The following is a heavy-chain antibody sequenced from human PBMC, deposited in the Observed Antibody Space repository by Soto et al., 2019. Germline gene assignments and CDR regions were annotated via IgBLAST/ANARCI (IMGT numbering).Heavy chain of an antibody. CDR2: IIPIFGPA. CDR3: ATGSFTSTGGRIGYHYNAMDV. V-gene: IGHV1-69*13. CDR1: GDTVNGYA. D-gene: IGHD1-1*01. J-gene: IGHJ6*02. Sequence: ASVKVSCKVSGDTVNGYAITWVRQAPGQGLEWMGGIIPIFGPANFAKNFQGRVTITADESTTTAYMELSSLTSEDTAVYYCATGSFTSTGGRIGYHYNAMDVWGQGTTVTVSS.